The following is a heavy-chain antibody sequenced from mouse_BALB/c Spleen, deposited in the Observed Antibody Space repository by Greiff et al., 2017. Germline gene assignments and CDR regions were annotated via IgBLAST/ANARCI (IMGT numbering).Heavy chain of an antibody. CDR1: GYTFTSYW. Sequence: VQLQQSGAELAKPGASVKMSCKASGYTFTSYWMHWVKQRPGQGLEWIGYINPSTGYTEYNQKFKDKATLTADKSSSTAYMQLSSLTSEDSAVYYCAVGYDYDGYYAMDYWGQGTSVTVSS. CDR3: AVGYDYDGYYAMDY. D-gene: IGHD2-4*01. V-gene: IGHV1-7*01. CDR2: INPSTGYT. J-gene: IGHJ4*01.